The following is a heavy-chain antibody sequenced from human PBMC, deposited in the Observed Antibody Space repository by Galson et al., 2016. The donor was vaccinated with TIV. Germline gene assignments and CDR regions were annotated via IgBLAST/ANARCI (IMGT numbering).Heavy chain of an antibody. CDR3: AKEENSGYYPNDAFDL. D-gene: IGHD3-3*01. CDR1: GFTFSSYN. V-gene: IGHV3-30*18. Sequence: SLRLSCAASGFTFSSYNMHRVRQAPGKGLEWVAVIAYDGSYKHYAGSVKGRFTVSRDNSKTTLDLQMNSLGAEDTPLYYCAKEENSGYYPNDAFDLWGQGTMVTVS. J-gene: IGHJ3*01. CDR2: IAYDGSYK.